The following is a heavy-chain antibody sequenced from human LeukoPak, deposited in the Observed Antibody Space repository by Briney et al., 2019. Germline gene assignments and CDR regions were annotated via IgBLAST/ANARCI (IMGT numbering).Heavy chain of an antibody. D-gene: IGHD5-18*01. J-gene: IGHJ5*02. CDR1: GGSISSNNW. CDR3: ARAGYSYGYGLWFDP. Sequence: SETLSLTCAVSGGSISSNNWWGWVRQPPGKGLEWIGEIYHSGSPNYNPSLKSRVTISVDKSRNHFSLNLSSVTAADTAVYYCARAGYSYGYGLWFDPWGQGTLVTVSS. V-gene: IGHV4-4*02. CDR2: IYHSGSP.